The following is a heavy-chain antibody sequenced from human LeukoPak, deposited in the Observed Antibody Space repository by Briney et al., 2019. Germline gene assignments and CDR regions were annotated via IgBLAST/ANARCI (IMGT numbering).Heavy chain of an antibody. J-gene: IGHJ3*02. Sequence: PSETLFLTCTVSGGSISSGGYYWSWIRQPPGKGLEWIGYIYHSGSTDFNPSLKSRVTISVDRSKNQFSLRMTSVTAADTAVYYCARSRFLTDAFDIWGQGTMVTVSS. V-gene: IGHV4-30-2*01. CDR2: IYHSGST. CDR1: GGSISSGGYY. CDR3: ARSRFLTDAFDI. D-gene: IGHD2-21*01.